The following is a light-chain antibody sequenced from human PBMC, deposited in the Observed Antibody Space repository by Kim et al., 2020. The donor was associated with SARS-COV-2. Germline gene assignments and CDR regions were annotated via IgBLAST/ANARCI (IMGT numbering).Light chain of an antibody. J-gene: IGLJ3*02. V-gene: IGLV1-44*01. CDR2: SNT. Sequence: GQSVSIACSGSPYNIGTNTVNWYLQLPGTAPKLLIYSNTQRPSGVPDRFSASKSGTSASLAISRVQSDDEAHFYCAAWDDSLNGMLFGGGTQLTVL. CDR3: AAWDDSLNGML. CDR1: PYNIGTNT.